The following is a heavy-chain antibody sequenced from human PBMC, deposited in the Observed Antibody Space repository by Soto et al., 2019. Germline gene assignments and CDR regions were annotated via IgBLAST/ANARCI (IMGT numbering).Heavy chain of an antibody. J-gene: IGHJ6*02. D-gene: IGHD3-3*01. Sequence: GGSLRLSCAASGFTFSSYAMHWVRQAPGKGLEWAAVISYDGSNKYYADSVKGRFTISRDNSKNTLYLQMNSLRAEDTAVYYCATSSIFGHGMDVWGQGTTVTVS. CDR3: ATSSIFGHGMDV. CDR2: ISYDGSNK. V-gene: IGHV3-30-3*01. CDR1: GFTFSSYA.